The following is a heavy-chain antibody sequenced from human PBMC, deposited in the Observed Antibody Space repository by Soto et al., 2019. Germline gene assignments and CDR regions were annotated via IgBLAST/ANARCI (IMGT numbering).Heavy chain of an antibody. CDR2: IYYSGST. V-gene: IGHV4-59*01. CDR3: ARGSTGSGWYFDY. Sequence: QVQLQESGPGLVKPSETLSLTCTVSGASFTGFYWNWIRQPPGKGLEWIGYIYYSGSTNYNPSLKSRVTISLDTSKNQFSLRLNSLTAADTALYYCARGSTGSGWYFDYWGQGPLVTVSS. CDR1: GASFTGFY. J-gene: IGHJ4*02. D-gene: IGHD6-19*01.